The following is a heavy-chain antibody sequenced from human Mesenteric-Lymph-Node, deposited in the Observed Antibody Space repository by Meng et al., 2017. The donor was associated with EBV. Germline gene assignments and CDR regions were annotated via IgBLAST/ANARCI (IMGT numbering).Heavy chain of an antibody. Sequence: HVQLQESGPGQVKPSETLSLTCSVSGDSVSSRSYYWVWIRQPPGKGLEWIGYIDYSGSTTYKPSLKSRVTMSLDTSKNQFSLRLSSVTAADTAVYYCAREAVGATVDHWGQGTLVTVSS. CDR3: AREAVGATVDH. CDR2: IDYSGST. J-gene: IGHJ4*02. CDR1: GDSVSSRSYY. V-gene: IGHV4-61*01. D-gene: IGHD1-26*01.